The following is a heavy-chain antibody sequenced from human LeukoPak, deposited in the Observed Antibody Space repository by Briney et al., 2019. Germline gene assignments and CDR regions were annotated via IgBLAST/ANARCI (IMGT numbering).Heavy chain of an antibody. V-gene: IGHV3-30*03. CDR3: ARVNTIFGVDIVSLGAEFEF. CDR1: GFTFSTYA. CDR2: ISSSGTTK. Sequence: GGSLRLSCGASGFTFSTYAMHWVRQAPGKGLECVSVISSSGTTKDYADSVKGRFTISRDNSNDTLYLQMNSLRPEDTALYYCARVNTIFGVDIVSLGAEFEFWGQGTLVTVSS. D-gene: IGHD3-3*02. J-gene: IGHJ4*02.